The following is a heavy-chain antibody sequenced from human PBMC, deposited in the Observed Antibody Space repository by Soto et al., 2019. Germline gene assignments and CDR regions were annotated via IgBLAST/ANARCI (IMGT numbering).Heavy chain of an antibody. CDR2: ISGSGANT. V-gene: IGHV3-23*01. CDR1: GFTFTGYA. D-gene: IGHD2-2*01. Sequence: EVQLLESGGGLVQPGRSLRLSCAASGFTFTGYAMNWVRQAPGKGLEWVAGISGSGANTYYADSVKGRFTVSRDNSENTLNLQMNSVRPEDTAVYYCAKDNEHQLRPKYFQHWGQGTLVTVSS. CDR3: AKDNEHQLRPKYFQH. J-gene: IGHJ1*01.